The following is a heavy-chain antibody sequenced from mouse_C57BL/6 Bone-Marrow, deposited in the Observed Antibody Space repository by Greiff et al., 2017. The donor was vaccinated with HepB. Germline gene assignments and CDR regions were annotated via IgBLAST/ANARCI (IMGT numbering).Heavy chain of an antibody. CDR3: TTSVLGRGPWFAY. Sequence: EVKLVESGAELVRPGASVKLSCTASGFNIKDYYMHWVKQRPEQGLEWIGRIDPEDGDTEYAPKFQGKATMTADTSSNTAYLQLSSLTSEDTAVYHCTTSVLGRGPWFAYWGQGTLVTVSA. D-gene: IGHD4-1*01. CDR1: GFNIKDYY. V-gene: IGHV14-1*01. CDR2: IDPEDGDT. J-gene: IGHJ3*01.